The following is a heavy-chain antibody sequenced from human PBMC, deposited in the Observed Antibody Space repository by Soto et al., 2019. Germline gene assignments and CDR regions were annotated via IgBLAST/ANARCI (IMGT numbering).Heavy chain of an antibody. D-gene: IGHD3-3*01. Sequence: SVKVSCKASGGTFSSYAISWVRQAPGQGLEWMGGIIPIFGTANYAQKFQGRVTITADKSTNTAYMELSSLRSEDTAVYYCARDWGTYYDFCSGSAMDVWGQGTTVTVSS. V-gene: IGHV1-69*06. CDR1: GGTFSSYA. J-gene: IGHJ6*02. CDR2: IIPIFGTA. CDR3: ARDWGTYYDFCSGSAMDV.